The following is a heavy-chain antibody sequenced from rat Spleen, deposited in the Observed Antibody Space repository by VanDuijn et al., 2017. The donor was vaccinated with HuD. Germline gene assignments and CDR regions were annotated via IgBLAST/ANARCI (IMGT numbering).Heavy chain of an antibody. CDR1: GYSITSNY. CDR3: ARSDWELGDYFDY. V-gene: IGHV3-1*01. CDR2: INYSGST. Sequence: EVQLQESGPGLVKPSQSLSLTCSVTGYSITSNYWAWIRKFPGNEMEWMGYINYSGSTGYNPSLKSRISITRDTSKNQFFLQLNSVTTEDTATYYCARSDWELGDYFDYWGQGVMVTVSS. J-gene: IGHJ2*01. D-gene: IGHD5-1*01.